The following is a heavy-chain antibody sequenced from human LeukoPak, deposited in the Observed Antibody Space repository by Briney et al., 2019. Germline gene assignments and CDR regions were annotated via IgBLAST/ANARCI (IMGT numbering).Heavy chain of an antibody. Sequence: ASVKVSCKASGYTFTSYYMHWVRQATGQGLEWMGWMNPNSGNTGYAQKFQGRVTITRNTSISTAYMELSSLRSEDTAVYYCARGLGATWRGWREPYYSDYWGQGTLVTVSS. CDR3: ARGLGATWRGWREPYYSDY. CDR2: MNPNSGNT. V-gene: IGHV1-8*03. CDR1: GYTFTSYY. D-gene: IGHD1-26*01. J-gene: IGHJ4*02.